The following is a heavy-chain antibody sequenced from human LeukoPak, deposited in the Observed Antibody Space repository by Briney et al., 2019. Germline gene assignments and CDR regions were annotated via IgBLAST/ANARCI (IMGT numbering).Heavy chain of an antibody. V-gene: IGHV1-18*01. CDR3: ARDQVVGATAGTFDY. CDR2: ISAYNGNT. D-gene: IGHD1-26*01. J-gene: IGHJ4*02. Sequence: ASVKVSCKASGYTFTNFGISWVRQAPGQRLEWMGWISAYNGNTNYAQRLQGRVTLTTDTSTSTAYMELGSLGSDDTAVYYCARDQVVGATAGTFDYWGQGTLVTVSP. CDR1: GYTFTNFG.